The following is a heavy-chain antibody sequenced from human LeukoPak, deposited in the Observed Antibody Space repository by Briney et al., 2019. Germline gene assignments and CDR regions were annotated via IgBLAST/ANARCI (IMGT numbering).Heavy chain of an antibody. Sequence: PGGSLRLSCAVSGFTFSSHAMTWVRQAPGKGLEGVSGISISGDITYYADSVQGRFIIFRDNSKNTVYLQMNSLRVEDTAVYYCANEEVPNDYWGQGTLVTVSS. D-gene: IGHD4/OR15-4a*01. J-gene: IGHJ4*02. CDR3: ANEEVPNDY. V-gene: IGHV3-23*01. CDR1: GFTFSSHA. CDR2: ISISGDIT.